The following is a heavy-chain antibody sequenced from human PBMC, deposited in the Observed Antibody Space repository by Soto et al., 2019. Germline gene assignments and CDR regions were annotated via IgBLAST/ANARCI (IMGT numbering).Heavy chain of an antibody. CDR2: MNPNSGNT. CDR1: GDTFTNYD. V-gene: IGHV1-8*01. CDR3: ARGRNGMDV. J-gene: IGHJ6*02. Sequence: QVQLVQSGAEVKKPGASVKVSCKASGDTFTNYDIKWVRQATGQGLEWMGWMNPNSGNTGYAQKXQXXXTXARNTSTSTAYMELSSLRSEDTAVYYCARGRNGMDVWGQGTTVTVSS.